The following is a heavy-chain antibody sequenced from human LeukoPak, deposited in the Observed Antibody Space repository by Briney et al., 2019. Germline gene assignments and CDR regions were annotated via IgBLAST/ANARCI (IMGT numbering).Heavy chain of an antibody. CDR3: ARVGYCSSTSCYAVAFDI. D-gene: IGHD2-2*01. J-gene: IGHJ3*02. CDR2: VSGSGVYT. Sequence: GGSLRLSCEASGFSFSNYAMNWVRQAPGKGLEWVSGVSGSGVYTYYADSVKGRFTISRDNSKNTLYLQMNSLRAEDTAVYYCARVGYCSSTSCYAVAFDIWGQGTMVTVSS. CDR1: GFSFSNYA. V-gene: IGHV3-23*01.